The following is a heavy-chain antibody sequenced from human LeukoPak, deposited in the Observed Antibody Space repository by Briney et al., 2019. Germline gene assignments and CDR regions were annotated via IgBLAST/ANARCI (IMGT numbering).Heavy chain of an antibody. Sequence: PGGSLRLSCAASGFTFSSYWMSWVRQAPGKGLEWVANIKQDGSEKYYVDSVKGRFTISRDNAKNSLYLQMNSLSAEDTAVYYCAREEWLAYYYYYGMDVWGQGTTVTVSS. D-gene: IGHD6-19*01. J-gene: IGHJ6*02. CDR3: AREEWLAYYYYYGMDV. CDR2: IKQDGSEK. CDR1: GFTFSSYW. V-gene: IGHV3-7*01.